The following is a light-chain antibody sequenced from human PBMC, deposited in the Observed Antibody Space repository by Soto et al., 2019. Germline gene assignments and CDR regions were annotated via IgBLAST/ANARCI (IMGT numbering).Light chain of an antibody. V-gene: IGKV3-15*01. CDR1: QTVSSN. CDR3: QQYNNWPPII. CDR2: GSF. Sequence: EVVMTQSPATLSVSPGESATLSCRASQTVSSNLAWYQQKPGQAPRLLIDGSFTRATGVPARFSASRSGTEFTLTITSLQSDDFAVYYCQQYNNWPPIIFGQGTRLEIK. J-gene: IGKJ5*01.